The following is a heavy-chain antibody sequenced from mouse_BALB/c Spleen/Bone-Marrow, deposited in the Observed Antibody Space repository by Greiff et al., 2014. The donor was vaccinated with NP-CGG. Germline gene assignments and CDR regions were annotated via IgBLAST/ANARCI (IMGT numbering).Heavy chain of an antibody. CDR2: IYPGSGST. CDR1: GYTFTSYW. D-gene: IGHD2-4*01. V-gene: IGHV1S22*01. J-gene: IGHJ3*01. CDR3: TRLGSTMITTDAY. Sequence: LQQSGSELVRPGASVKLSCKASGYTFTSYWMHRVKQRPGQGLEWIGNIYPGSGSTNYDEKFKSKATLTVDTSSSTAYMQLSSLTSEDSAVYYCTRLGSTMITTDAYWGQGTLVTVSA.